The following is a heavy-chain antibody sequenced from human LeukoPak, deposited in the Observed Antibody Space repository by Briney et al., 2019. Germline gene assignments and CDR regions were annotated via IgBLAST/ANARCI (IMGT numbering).Heavy chain of an antibody. Sequence: PGRSLRLSCAASGFTFSSYGMHWVRQAPGKGLEWVAVISYDRSNKYYEDSVKGRFTISRDNSKNTLYLQMNSLRAEDTAVYYCAKDPYSSMVRGTPDYWGQGTLVTVSS. CDR2: ISYDRSNK. V-gene: IGHV3-30*18. D-gene: IGHD3-10*01. CDR1: GFTFSSYG. J-gene: IGHJ4*02. CDR3: AKDPYSSMVRGTPDY.